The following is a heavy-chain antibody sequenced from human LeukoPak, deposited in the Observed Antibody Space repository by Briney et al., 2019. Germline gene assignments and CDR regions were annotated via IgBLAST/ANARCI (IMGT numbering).Heavy chain of an antibody. D-gene: IGHD3-22*01. CDR1: GGTFSSYT. Sequence: GASVKVSCKASGGTFSSYTISWVRQAPGQGLEWMGRNIPILGIANYAQKFQGRVTITADKSTSTAYMELSSLRSEDTAVYYCARDRDGSSGYYRYYYYYMDVWGKGTTVTVSS. CDR3: ARDRDGSSGYYRYYYYYMDV. CDR2: NIPILGIA. J-gene: IGHJ6*03. V-gene: IGHV1-69*04.